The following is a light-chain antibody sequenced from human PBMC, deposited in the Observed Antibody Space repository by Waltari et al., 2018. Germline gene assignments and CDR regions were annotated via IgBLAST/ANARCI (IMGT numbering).Light chain of an antibody. CDR1: QTITGSW. CDR2: GAS. V-gene: IGKV3-20*01. J-gene: IGKJ4*01. CDR3: QQYDGSSVT. Sequence: EIVLTQSPGSLSLSPGERATLSCRASQTITGSWLTWYQQKPGQAPRFLIYGASVRATAIPDRFSGSGSGTDFTLTISRLEPEDFAVYYCQQYDGSSVTFGGGTKVEIK.